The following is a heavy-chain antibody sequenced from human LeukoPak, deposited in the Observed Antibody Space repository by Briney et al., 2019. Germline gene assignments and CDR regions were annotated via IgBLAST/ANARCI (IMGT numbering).Heavy chain of an antibody. CDR1: GYTFSNYG. CDR3: ARSLGDSSGYYPLPFDY. D-gene: IGHD3-22*01. CDR2: ISGYNGNT. Sequence: ASVKVSCKASGYTFSNYGITWVRQAPGQGLEWMGWISGYNGNTNFAQELQGRVSMTTDTSTYTSDMELRSLRSDDTAVYYCARSLGDSSGYYPLPFDYWGQGTLVIVSS. V-gene: IGHV1-18*01. J-gene: IGHJ4*02.